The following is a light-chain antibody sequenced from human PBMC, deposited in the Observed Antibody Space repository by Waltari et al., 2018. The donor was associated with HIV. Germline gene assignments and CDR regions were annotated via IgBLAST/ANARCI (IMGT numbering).Light chain of an antibody. CDR2: EVT. J-gene: IGLJ2*01. V-gene: IGLV2-8*01. CDR3: SSFVDRDGFYVL. Sequence: QSALTQPPSASGSPGQSVTLSCTGSNNDIGSYDYVSWYQVHPGKAPKLVISEVTKPPAAGSVRFAGSKSANTAFRTVSGLQSEDEADYYCSSFVDRDGFYVLFGGGTRLTVL. CDR1: NNDIGSYDY.